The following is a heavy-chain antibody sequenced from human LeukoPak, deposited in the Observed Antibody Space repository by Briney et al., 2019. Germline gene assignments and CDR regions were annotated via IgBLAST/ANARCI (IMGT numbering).Heavy chain of an antibody. CDR1: GYTFTNNY. CDR2: INPSGGST. V-gene: IGHV1-46*01. D-gene: IGHD2-21*02. CDR3: ARGRLRPAVLVTGRGRVDAFDL. J-gene: IGHJ3*01. Sequence: GASVKVSCKASGYTFTNNYMNWVRQAPGQGLGWMGIINPSGGSTSYAQKFQRRVIMNRDMSTSTVYMEVSSLRSEDPAVYYCARGRLRPAVLVTGRGRVDAFDLWGQGTMVTVSS.